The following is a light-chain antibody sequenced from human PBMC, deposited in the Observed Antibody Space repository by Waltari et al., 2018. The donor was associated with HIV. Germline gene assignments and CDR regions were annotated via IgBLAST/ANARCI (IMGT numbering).Light chain of an antibody. J-gene: IGKJ3*01. CDR3: QQYGSSPLFT. V-gene: IGKV3-20*01. Sequence: EIVLTQSPGTLSLSPGERATLSCRASQSVSSNYLAWYQQKPGQAPRLLNYGGSRRANGNPDRFSCSGSGTDFTLTISRLEPEDFAVYYCQQYGSSPLFTFGPGTKVDVK. CDR2: GGS. CDR1: QSVSSNY.